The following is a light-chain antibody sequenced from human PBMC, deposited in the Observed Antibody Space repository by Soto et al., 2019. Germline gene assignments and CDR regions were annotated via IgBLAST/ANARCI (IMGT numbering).Light chain of an antibody. CDR1: QSINTD. J-gene: IGKJ3*01. Sequence: IQMTQSPSSLSASVGDRVTITCRASQSINTDLNWYRQKPGKAPQLLIYAASSLPSGVSTRQSGVTSRFIGSGSGTDFALTIRSLQPEDFATYYRQLSLTAPRTFGPGPKVQIQ. CDR2: AAS. CDR3: QLSLTAPRT. V-gene: IGKV1-39*01.